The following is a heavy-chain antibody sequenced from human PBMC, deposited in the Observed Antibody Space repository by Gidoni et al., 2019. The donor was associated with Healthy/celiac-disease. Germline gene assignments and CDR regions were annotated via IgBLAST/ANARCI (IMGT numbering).Heavy chain of an antibody. CDR1: GFTFSSYG. J-gene: IGHJ3*02. V-gene: IGHV3-33*01. D-gene: IGHD2-15*01. CDR2: IWYDGSNK. Sequence: QVQLVESGGGVVQPGRSLRLSCAASGFTFSSYGMHWVRQAPGKGLEWVAVIWYDGSNKYYADSVKGRFTISRDNSKNTLYLQMNSLRAEDTAVYYCARNLGYCSGGSCYQSAFDIWGQGTMVTVSS. CDR3: ARNLGYCSGGSCYQSAFDI.